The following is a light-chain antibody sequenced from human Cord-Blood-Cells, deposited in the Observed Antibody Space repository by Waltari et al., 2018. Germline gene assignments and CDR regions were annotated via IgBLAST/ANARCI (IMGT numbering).Light chain of an antibody. CDR2: KAS. V-gene: IGKV1-5*03. Sequence: DIQMTQSPSTLSASVGDRVTITCRASQSISSWLAWYQQKPGKAPKLLIYKASSLESGVPSRFSGSGSGTEFTLTISSLQPDDFATYDCQQYNSYSRTFSQGTKVEIK. J-gene: IGKJ1*01. CDR1: QSISSW. CDR3: QQYNSYSRT.